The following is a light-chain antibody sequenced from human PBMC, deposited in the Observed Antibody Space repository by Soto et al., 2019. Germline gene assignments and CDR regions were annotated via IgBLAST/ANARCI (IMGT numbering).Light chain of an antibody. CDR2: DVS. CDR3: GSWDSSLSAYV. Sequence: QSALTQPRSVSGSPGQSVTISCTGTSSDVGGYNYVSWYQQHPGKAPKLMIYDVSKRPSGVPDRFSGSKSGNTASLTISGLQAEDEADYYCGSWDSSLSAYVFGTGTQLTVL. CDR1: SSDVGGYNY. V-gene: IGLV2-11*01. J-gene: IGLJ1*01.